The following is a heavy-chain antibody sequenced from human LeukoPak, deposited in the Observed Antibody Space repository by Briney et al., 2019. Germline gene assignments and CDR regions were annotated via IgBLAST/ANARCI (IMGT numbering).Heavy chain of an antibody. CDR2: ISAYNGNT. D-gene: IGHD5-24*01. CDR1: GYTFTSYG. CDR3: ARRGDGYPRGGAFDI. J-gene: IGHJ3*02. Sequence: ASVKVSCKASGYTFTSYGISWVRQAPRQGLEWMGWISAYNGNTNYAEKLRGRVTMTTDTSTSTAYMELRSLRSDDTTVYYCARRGDGYPRGGAFDIWGQGTMVTVSS. V-gene: IGHV1-18*01.